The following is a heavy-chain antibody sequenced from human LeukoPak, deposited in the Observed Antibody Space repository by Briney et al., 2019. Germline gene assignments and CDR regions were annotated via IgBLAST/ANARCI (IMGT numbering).Heavy chain of an antibody. V-gene: IGHV3-53*01. Sequence: TGGSLRLSCEASGFTVRSNYVSWVRQAPGKGLEWVSVIYSGGSTYYADSMKGRFTISRDNSKNTLYLQMNSLRVEDTAVYYCARDRDSSSWYGYWGQGTLVTVSS. D-gene: IGHD6-13*01. CDR3: ARDRDSSSWYGY. CDR2: IYSGGST. J-gene: IGHJ4*02. CDR1: GFTVRSNY.